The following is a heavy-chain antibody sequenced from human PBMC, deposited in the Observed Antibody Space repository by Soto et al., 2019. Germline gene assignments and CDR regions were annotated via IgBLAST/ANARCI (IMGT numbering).Heavy chain of an antibody. D-gene: IGHD3-10*01. CDR1: GFSFSAHY. CDR2: ISGSGSTI. J-gene: IGHJ5*02. Sequence: LRLSCAASGFSFSAHYMSWIRQAPGKGLEWISYISGSGSTIYYADSVKGRFTISRDNAKNSLYLQMNSLRAEDTAVYYCANYYGSGSYRNWFDPWGQGTLVTVSS. V-gene: IGHV3-11*01. CDR3: ANYYGSGSYRNWFDP.